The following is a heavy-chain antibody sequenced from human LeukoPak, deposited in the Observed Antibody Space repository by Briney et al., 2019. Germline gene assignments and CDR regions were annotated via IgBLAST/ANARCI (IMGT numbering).Heavy chain of an antibody. CDR3: ARVLPMVRGVIYYYYYMDV. CDR2: IYYSGST. Sequence: SETLSLTCTVSGGSISSYYWSWIRQPPGKGLEWIRYIYYSGSTNYNPSLKSRVTISVDTSKNQFSLKLSSVTAADTAVYYCARVLPMVRGVIYYYYYMDVWGKGTTVTVSS. J-gene: IGHJ6*03. D-gene: IGHD3-10*01. V-gene: IGHV4-59*12. CDR1: GGSISSYY.